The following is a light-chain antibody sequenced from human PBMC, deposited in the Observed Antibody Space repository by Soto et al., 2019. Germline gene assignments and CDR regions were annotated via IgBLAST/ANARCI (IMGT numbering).Light chain of an antibody. J-gene: IGKJ5*01. CDR3: QQYKDWPTIT. CDR2: GAS. CDR1: QSVSGN. Sequence: EIVMTQSPVTLSVSPGERATLSCRASQSVSGNLAWYQQKPGQAPRLLIYGASTRATGLPARFSGSGSGTEFTLTISSLQSEDFAVYYCQQYKDWPTITFGQGTRLEIK. V-gene: IGKV3-15*01.